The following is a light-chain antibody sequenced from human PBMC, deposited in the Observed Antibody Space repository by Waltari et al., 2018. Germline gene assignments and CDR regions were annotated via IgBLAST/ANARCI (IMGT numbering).Light chain of an antibody. CDR2: ETN. J-gene: IGLJ2*01. Sequence: LVLTQTLSVSASPLTPIPIAFRLGLVGIADYYMLGHQQGPGSAPSNVILETNQRFLGVPYRFSGSVDSSSNSASLTISGLQTDDEADYYCQSYDANKHVVFGGGTKLTVL. V-gene: IGLV6-57*03. CDR1: LVGIADYY. CDR3: QSYDANKHVV.